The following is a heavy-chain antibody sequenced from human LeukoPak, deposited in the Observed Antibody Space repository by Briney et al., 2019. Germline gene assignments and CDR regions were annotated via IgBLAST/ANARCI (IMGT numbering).Heavy chain of an antibody. CDR1: GGSLSSGDYY. V-gene: IGHV4-30-4*08. Sequence: PSQTLSLTCTVSGGSLSSGDYYWRWLRQPPGKGREWIGYIYYSGSIYYNPSLKSRVTISVDTSKNQFSLKLSSVTAADTAVYYCARDYGGNPDSSYFDYWGQGTLVTVSS. CDR2: IYYSGSI. CDR3: ARDYGGNPDSSYFDY. D-gene: IGHD4-23*01. J-gene: IGHJ4*02.